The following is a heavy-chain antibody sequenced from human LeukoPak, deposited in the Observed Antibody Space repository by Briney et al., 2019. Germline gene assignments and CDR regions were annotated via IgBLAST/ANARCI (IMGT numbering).Heavy chain of an antibody. CDR3: ATGVRGYNIALDY. V-gene: IGHV3-21*01. CDR2: ISSGSSYI. J-gene: IGHJ4*02. Sequence: GGSLRLSCAASGFTFSNYYMNWVRQAPGKGLEWVSSISSGSSYIYYADSLKGRFTISRDNAQNSLYLQMNSLRAEDTAVYYCATGVRGYNIALDYWGQGTLVTVSP. CDR1: GFTFSNYY. D-gene: IGHD1-14*01.